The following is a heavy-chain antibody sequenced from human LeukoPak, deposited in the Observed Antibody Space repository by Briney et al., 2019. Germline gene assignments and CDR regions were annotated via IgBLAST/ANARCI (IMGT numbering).Heavy chain of an antibody. CDR2: IHYSGST. CDR3: ARGYSSGWVDY. Sequence: SETLSLTCTVSGGPISSSSYYWGWIRQPPGKGLEWIGSIHYSGSTYYNPSLKSRVTISVDTSKNQFSLKLSSVTAADTAVYYCARGYSSGWVDYWGQGTLVTVSS. CDR1: GGPISSSSYY. V-gene: IGHV4-39*01. D-gene: IGHD6-19*01. J-gene: IGHJ4*02.